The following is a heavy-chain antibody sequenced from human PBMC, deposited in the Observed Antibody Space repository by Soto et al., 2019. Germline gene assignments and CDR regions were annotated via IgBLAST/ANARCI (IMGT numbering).Heavy chain of an antibody. CDR1: GGSISSGGYY. J-gene: IGHJ5*02. V-gene: IGHV4-31*03. D-gene: IGHD6-19*01. CDR2: IYYSGST. Sequence: SETLSLTCTVSGGSISSGGYYWSWIRQHPGKGLEWIGYIYYSGSTYYNPSLKSRVTISVDTSKNQFSLKLSSVTAADTAVYYCARDIAVAGTEQNWFDPWGQGTLVTVSS. CDR3: ARDIAVAGTEQNWFDP.